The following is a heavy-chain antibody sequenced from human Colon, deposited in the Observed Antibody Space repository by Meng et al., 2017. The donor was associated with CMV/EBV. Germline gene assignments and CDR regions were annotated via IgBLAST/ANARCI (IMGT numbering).Heavy chain of an antibody. D-gene: IGHD5-24*01. CDR2: IYSGGST. V-gene: IGHV3-53*01. CDR3: AAQRRAGFDS. CDR1: GFTVRSHY. J-gene: IGHJ5*01. Sequence: EVQLVESGGGLTQPGGSLRLSCTASGFTVRSHYMSWVRQAPGKGLEWVSVIYSGGSTYYADSVKGRFTISGDNAENTLYLQMDSLRVDDTAVYYCAAQRRAGFDSWGQGTLVTVSS.